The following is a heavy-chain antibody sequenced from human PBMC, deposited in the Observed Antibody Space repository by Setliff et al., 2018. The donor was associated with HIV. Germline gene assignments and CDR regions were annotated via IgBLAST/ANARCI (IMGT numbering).Heavy chain of an antibody. D-gene: IGHD2-2*01. CDR2: ISAYNGNT. J-gene: IGHJ3*01. V-gene: IGHV1-18*01. CDR3: ARPLPIGGYCSGTSCQGAFDF. CDR1: GYTFTSYG. Sequence: ASVKVSCKASGYTFTSYGISWVRQAPGQGLEWMGWISAYNGNTNYAQKLQGRVTMTTGTSTNTAYMELRSLRADDTAVYYCARPLPIGGYCSGTSCQGAFDFWGQGTMVTVSS.